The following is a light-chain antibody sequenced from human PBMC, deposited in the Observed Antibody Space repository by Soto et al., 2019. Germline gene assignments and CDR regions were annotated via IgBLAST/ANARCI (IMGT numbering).Light chain of an antibody. CDR3: LQNPNYTRT. CDR2: GAS. Sequence: AIRMTQSPSSLSADVGDRVTITCRARQDISDDVGWYQQTPGKDPKLQISGASRLQSGVPSRFSGRGSGAAFTLTITSLRPEDSATYYCLQNPNYTRTLGKGTNVEI. CDR1: QDISDD. J-gene: IGKJ1*01. V-gene: IGKV1-6*01.